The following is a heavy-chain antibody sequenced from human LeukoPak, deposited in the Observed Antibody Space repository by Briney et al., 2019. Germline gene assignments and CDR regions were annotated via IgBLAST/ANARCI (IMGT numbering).Heavy chain of an antibody. CDR3: AKQVEMDTMFSGGDAFDI. Sequence: SETLSLTCTVSGGSISSYYWSWIRPPAGKGLEGVGRIYTSGSTNYNPSLKSRVTMSVGTSKNQFSLTLSSVTAADTAVYYCAKQVEMDTMFSGGDAFDIWGYGTMVTVSS. J-gene: IGHJ3*02. CDR1: GGSISSYY. D-gene: IGHD5-24*01. V-gene: IGHV4-4*07. CDR2: IYTSGST.